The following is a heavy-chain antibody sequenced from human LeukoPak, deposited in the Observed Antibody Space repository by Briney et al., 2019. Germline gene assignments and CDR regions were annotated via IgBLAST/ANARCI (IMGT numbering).Heavy chain of an antibody. J-gene: IGHJ4*02. D-gene: IGHD5-18*01. CDR3: ARDLQDTAMVLGRGFDY. V-gene: IGHV1-69*13. CDR2: IIPIFGTA. Sequence: SVKVSCKASGGTFSSYAISWVRQAPGQGLEWMGGIIPIFGTANYAQKFQGRATITADESTSTAYMELSSLRSEDTAVYYCARDLQDTAMVLGRGFDYWGQGTLVTVSS. CDR1: GGTFSSYA.